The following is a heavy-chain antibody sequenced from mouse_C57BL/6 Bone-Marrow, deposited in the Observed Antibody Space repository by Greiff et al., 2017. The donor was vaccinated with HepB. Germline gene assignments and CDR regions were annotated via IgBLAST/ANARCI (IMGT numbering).Heavy chain of an antibody. Sequence: EVKLVESGGGLVQPKGSLKLSCAASGFSFNTYAMNWVRQAPGKGLEWVARIRSKSNNYATYYADSVKDRFTISRDDSESMLYLQMNNLKTEDTAMYYCVRHDVYYVEFAYWGQGTLVTVSA. V-gene: IGHV10-1*01. CDR1: GFSFNTYA. J-gene: IGHJ3*01. CDR3: VRHDVYYVEFAY. CDR2: IRSKSNNYAT. D-gene: IGHD2-3*01.